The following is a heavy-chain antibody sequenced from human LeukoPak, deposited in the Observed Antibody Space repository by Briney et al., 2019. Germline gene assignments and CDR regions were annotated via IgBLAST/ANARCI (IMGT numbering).Heavy chain of an antibody. CDR2: IHYSGST. J-gene: IGHJ6*03. D-gene: IGHD4-11*01. CDR3: ARQLLQYNFYMDV. V-gene: IGHV4-39*01. Sequence: SETLSLTCTVSGGSINSGDHYWGWIRPPPAQGLEWIGSIHYSGSTYYNPSLKSRVTIFVETSKNQFSMWLSSVPAADTAVYYCARQLLQYNFYMDVWGKGTTVTASS. CDR1: GGSINSGDHY.